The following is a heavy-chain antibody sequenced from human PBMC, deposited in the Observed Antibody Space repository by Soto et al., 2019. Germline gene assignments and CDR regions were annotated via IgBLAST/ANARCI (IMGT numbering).Heavy chain of an antibody. CDR2: ISGSGGST. CDR1: GFTFSSYA. J-gene: IGHJ4*02. Sequence: GGSLRLSCAASGFTFSSYAMSWVRQAPGKGLEWVSAISGSGGSTYYADSVKGRFTISRDNSKNTLYLQMNSLRAEDTAVYYCAKMYYDILTGSEPALDYSGQAPLVTDST. V-gene: IGHV3-23*01. CDR3: AKMYYDILTGSEPALDY. D-gene: IGHD3-9*01.